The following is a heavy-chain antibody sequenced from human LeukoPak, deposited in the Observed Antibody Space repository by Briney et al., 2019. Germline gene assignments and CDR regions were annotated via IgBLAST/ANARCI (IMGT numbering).Heavy chain of an antibody. Sequence: SETLSLTCAVSGGSISSGGYSWSWIRQPPGKGLEWIGYIYHSGSTYYNPSLKSRVTISVDRSKNQFSLKLSSVTAADTAVYYCARDQATPSSWPNWFDPWGQGTLVTVSS. J-gene: IGHJ5*02. CDR1: GGSISSGGYS. CDR2: IYHSGST. V-gene: IGHV4-30-2*01. CDR3: ARDQATPSSWPNWFDP. D-gene: IGHD6-13*01.